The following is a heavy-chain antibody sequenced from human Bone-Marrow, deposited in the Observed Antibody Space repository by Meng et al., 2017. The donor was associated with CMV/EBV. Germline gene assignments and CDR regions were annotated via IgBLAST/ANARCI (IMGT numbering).Heavy chain of an antibody. J-gene: IGHJ4*02. CDR1: GGTFSSYA. CDR3: ARGRYTGTTYYLDS. D-gene: IGHD1-1*01. V-gene: IGHV1-69*10. Sequence: SVKVSCKASGGTFSSYAISWVRQAPGQGLEWMGGIIPILGIANYAQKFQGRVTITADKSTSTAYMELDRLTSDDTAVYYCARGRYTGTTYYLDSWGQGTLVTVSS. CDR2: IIPILGIA.